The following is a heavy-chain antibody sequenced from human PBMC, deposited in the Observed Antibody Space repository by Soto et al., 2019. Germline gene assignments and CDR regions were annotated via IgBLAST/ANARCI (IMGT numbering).Heavy chain of an antibody. V-gene: IGHV5-51*07. CDR3: ARRSITTANFDY. J-gene: IGHJ4*02. CDR1: GYNFTNYW. CDR2: IYPGDSDT. Sequence: GESLNTSRRGSGYNFTNYWNGLVHQMPGKGLEWMGIIYPGDSDTRYSPSFQGQVTISADKSISTAYLQWSSLKASDTAMYYCARRSITTANFDYWGQGTLVTV. D-gene: IGHD4-17*01.